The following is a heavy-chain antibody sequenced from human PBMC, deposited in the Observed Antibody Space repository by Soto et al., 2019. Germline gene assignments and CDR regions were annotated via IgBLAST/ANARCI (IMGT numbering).Heavy chain of an antibody. CDR1: GFTFSTHA. J-gene: IGHJ6*02. V-gene: IGHV3-23*01. CDR2: FSGSGGNI. D-gene: IGHD4-4*01. CDR3: AYDTPWTVGRLAMDV. Sequence: EVQLLESGGGLVQAGGSLRLSCVASGFTFSTHAMSWVRQVPGKGLEWVSTFSGSGGNIYYGESVKGRFTISRDDPKNPLYLEMDCLRVEGAAVYYCAYDTPWTVGRLAMDVWGQGP.